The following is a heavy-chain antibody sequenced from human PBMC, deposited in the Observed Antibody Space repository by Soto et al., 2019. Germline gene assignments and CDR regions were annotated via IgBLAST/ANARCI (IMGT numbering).Heavy chain of an antibody. CDR2: IYYSGST. V-gene: IGHV4-31*03. CDR3: AREGLDCSGGSCLYYFDY. Sequence: SETLSLTCTVSGGSISSGGYYWSWIRQHPGKGLEWIGYIYYSGSTYYNPSLKSRVTISVDTSKNRFSLKLSSVTAADTAVYYCAREGLDCSGGSCLYYFDYWGQGTLVTVSS. J-gene: IGHJ4*02. D-gene: IGHD2-15*01. CDR1: GGSISSGGYY.